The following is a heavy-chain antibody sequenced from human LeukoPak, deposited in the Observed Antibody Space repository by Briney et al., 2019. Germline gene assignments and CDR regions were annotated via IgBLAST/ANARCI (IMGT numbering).Heavy chain of an antibody. CDR2: ISGSGGST. J-gene: IGHJ5*02. CDR3: AKYSLFETLDWFDP. V-gene: IGHV3-23*01. CDR1: GFTVSRNY. Sequence: GGSLRLSCAASGFTVSRNYMNWVRQAPGKGLEWVSAISGSGGSTYYADSVKGRFTISRDNSKNTLYLQMNSLRAEDTAVYYCAKYSLFETLDWFDPWGQGTLVTVSS. D-gene: IGHD2-15*01.